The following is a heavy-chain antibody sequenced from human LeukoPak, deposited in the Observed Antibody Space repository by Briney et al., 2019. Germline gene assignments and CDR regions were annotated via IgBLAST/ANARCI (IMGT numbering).Heavy chain of an antibody. Sequence: PGGSLRLSCAVSGFAFNTYSMNWVRQAPGKGLEWVSSISSSGSYIYYADSVKGRFTISRDNAKKSLYLQMNSLSAEDTAMYYCATGQGIAVAGPDYWGQGTLVTVSS. CDR2: ISSSGSYI. J-gene: IGHJ4*02. V-gene: IGHV3-21*01. CDR1: GFAFNTYS. D-gene: IGHD6-19*01. CDR3: ATGQGIAVAGPDY.